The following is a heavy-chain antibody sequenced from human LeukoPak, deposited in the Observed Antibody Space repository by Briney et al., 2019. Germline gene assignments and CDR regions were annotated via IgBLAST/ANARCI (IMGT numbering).Heavy chain of an antibody. J-gene: IGHJ4*02. CDR1: GYSFTSYG. Sequence: ASVKVSCKSSGYSFTSYGINWVRQAPGQGLEWMGWISTDNGNTDYAQNLQGRVTMTTDTSTSTAYMEVRSLRSDDTAVYYCARAYSYGYGPLDYWGRGTLVTVSS. CDR3: ARAYSYGYGPLDY. CDR2: ISTDNGNT. D-gene: IGHD5-18*01. V-gene: IGHV1-18*04.